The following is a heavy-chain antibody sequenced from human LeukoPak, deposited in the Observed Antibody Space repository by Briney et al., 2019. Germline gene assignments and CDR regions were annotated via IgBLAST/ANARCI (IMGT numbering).Heavy chain of an antibody. D-gene: IGHD5-24*01. CDR2: ISYDGSNK. CDR1: GFTFSSYA. J-gene: IGHJ6*02. V-gene: IGHV3-30*18. Sequence: GGSLRLSCAASGFTFSSYAMSWVRQAPGKGLEWVAVISYDGSNKYYADSVKGRFTISRDNSKNTLYLQMNSLRAEDTAVYYCAKDTRRDGYKLSGMDVWGQGTTVTVSS. CDR3: AKDTRRDGYKLSGMDV.